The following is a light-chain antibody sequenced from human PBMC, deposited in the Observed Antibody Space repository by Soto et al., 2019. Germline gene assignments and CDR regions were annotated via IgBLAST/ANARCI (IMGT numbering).Light chain of an antibody. CDR1: ESIDSW. Sequence: DIQMTQSPSTLSASVGDRVTITCRASESIDSWLAWHQQKPGRAPKLLISKASSLESGVPSRFSGSGSGIEFTLTISSLQPDDFATYYCQQYNSYRAFGQGTKV. CDR3: QQYNSYRA. CDR2: KAS. J-gene: IGKJ1*01. V-gene: IGKV1-5*03.